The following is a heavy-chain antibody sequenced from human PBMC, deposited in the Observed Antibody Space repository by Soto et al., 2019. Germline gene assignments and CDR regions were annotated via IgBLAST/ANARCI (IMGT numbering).Heavy chain of an antibody. J-gene: IGHJ4*02. Sequence: QLQLQESGPGLVKPSETLSLTCTVSGGSISSSSYYWGWIRQPPGKGLEWIGSIYYSGSTYYNLSLKRRVTISGDTSKNQFSQKLSSVTGADTAVYYGARLVGATPIDYWGQGTLVTVSS. CDR2: IYYSGST. CDR3: ARLVGATPIDY. D-gene: IGHD1-26*01. CDR1: GGSISSSSYY. V-gene: IGHV4-39*01.